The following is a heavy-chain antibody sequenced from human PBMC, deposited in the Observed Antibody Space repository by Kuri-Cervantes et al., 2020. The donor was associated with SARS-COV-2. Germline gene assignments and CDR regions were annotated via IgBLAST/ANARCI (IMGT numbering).Heavy chain of an antibody. V-gene: IGHV4-39*01. D-gene: IGHD3-9*01. CDR3: ARQHVLRYFDWLSKNNWFDP. J-gene: IGHJ5*02. Sequence: ESLKISCTVSGGSISSSSYYWGWIRQPPGKGLEWIGGIYYSGSTYYNPSLKSRVTISVDTSKNQFSLKLSSVTAADTAVYYCARQHVLRYFDWLSKNNWFDPWGQGTLVTVSS. CDR2: IYYSGST. CDR1: GGSISSSSYY.